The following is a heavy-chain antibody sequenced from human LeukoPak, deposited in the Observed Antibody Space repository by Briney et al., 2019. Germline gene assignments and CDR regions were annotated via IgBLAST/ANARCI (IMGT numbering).Heavy chain of an antibody. CDR1: GGSISSSSYY. Sequence: SETLSLTCTVSGGSISSSSYYWGWIRQPPGKGLEWIGSIYYSGSIYYNPSLMSRVTISVDTSKNQFSLKLSSVTAADTAVDYRASQRFCSSASRPFLYYYGMDVWGQATTVTVSS. CDR2: IYYSGSI. J-gene: IGHJ6*02. D-gene: IGHD2-2*01. CDR3: ASQRFCSSASRPFLYYYGMDV. V-gene: IGHV4-39*01.